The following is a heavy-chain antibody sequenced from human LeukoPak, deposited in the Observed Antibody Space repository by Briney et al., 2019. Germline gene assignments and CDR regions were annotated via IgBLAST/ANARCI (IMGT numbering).Heavy chain of an antibody. V-gene: IGHV1-8*01. Sequence: ASVKVSCKASGYTFTSYDINWVRQATGQGLGWMGWMNPNSGNTGYAQKFQGRVTMTRNTSISTAYMELSSLRSEDTAVYYCARGPLEYCSSTSCYTRDYWGQGTLVTVSS. J-gene: IGHJ4*02. CDR3: ARGPLEYCSSTSCYTRDY. CDR2: MNPNSGNT. CDR1: GYTFTSYD. D-gene: IGHD2-2*02.